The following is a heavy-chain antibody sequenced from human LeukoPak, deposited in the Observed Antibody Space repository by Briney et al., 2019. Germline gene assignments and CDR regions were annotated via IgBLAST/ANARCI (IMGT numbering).Heavy chain of an antibody. CDR1: GFTFSEFA. Sequence: PGGSLRLSCVTSGFTFSEFAMHWVRQVPGKGLEWVAAIWYDGSDKYYADSVKGRFTISRDNSKNTLYLQMNSLRAEDTAVYYCARGWAGMTAPGPFDYWGQGTLVTVSS. CDR2: IWYDGSDK. V-gene: IGHV3-33*01. D-gene: IGHD6-13*01. J-gene: IGHJ4*02. CDR3: ARGWAGMTAPGPFDY.